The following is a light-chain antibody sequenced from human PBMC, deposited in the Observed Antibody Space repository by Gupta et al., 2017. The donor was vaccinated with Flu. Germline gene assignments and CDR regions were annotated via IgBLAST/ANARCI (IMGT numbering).Light chain of an antibody. CDR3: QQDESNLTLT. V-gene: IGKV1D-43*01. J-gene: IGKJ4*01. CDR1: QGISSY. CDR2: YAS. Sequence: AIRMTQPPFSLSASVGDRVTITCWASQGISSYLAWYQQKPAKAPKLFIYYASSLQRGVPSRFSGSGCGTDYTLTISSRQPEDFATYYCQQDESNLTLTFGRGTKVEIK.